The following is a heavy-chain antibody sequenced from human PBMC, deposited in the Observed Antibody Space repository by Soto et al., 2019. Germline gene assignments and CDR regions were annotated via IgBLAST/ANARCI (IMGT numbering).Heavy chain of an antibody. CDR3: ETIPVDTSMLYWFDP. D-gene: IGHD5-18*01. CDR1: GERFSVYY. Sequence: PSETLSLTCGVCGERFSVYYWSWSRQPPGKWLEWIRDIYHSGNTNYNPPLKSRVTISLDTSNNQLSLKLSSVTAAHTAVYYSETIPVDTSMLYWFDPWAQGTLVPVSS. V-gene: IGHV4-34*01. J-gene: IGHJ5*01. CDR2: IYHSGNT.